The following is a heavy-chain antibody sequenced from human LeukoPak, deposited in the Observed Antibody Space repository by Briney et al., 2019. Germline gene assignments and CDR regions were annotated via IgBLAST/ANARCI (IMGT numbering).Heavy chain of an antibody. CDR2: IYRGGTT. Sequence: GGSVRLSCAASGFTVSSNYMTWARQAPGKGLEWVSLIYRGGTTYYTDSVKGRFTISLHNSMNTLYLQMNSLRAEDTAVYYCARGGYTYGSNYYYAMDVWGQG. J-gene: IGHJ6*02. CDR3: ARGGYTYGSNYYYAMDV. CDR1: GFTVSSNY. D-gene: IGHD5-18*01. V-gene: IGHV3-53*04.